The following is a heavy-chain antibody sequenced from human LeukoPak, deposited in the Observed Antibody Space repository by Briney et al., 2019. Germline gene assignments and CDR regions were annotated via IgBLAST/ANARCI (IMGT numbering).Heavy chain of an antibody. Sequence: SETLSLTCTVSGGSISPFYWSWIRQPPGKGLEYIGYIYYSGSTNYNPSLKSRVTISVDTSKNQFSLKLSSVTAADTAVYYCASQATFSDYWGQGTLVTVSS. V-gene: IGHV4-59*08. CDR2: IYYSGST. CDR1: GGSISPFY. J-gene: IGHJ4*02. CDR3: ASQATFSDY. D-gene: IGHD2/OR15-2a*01.